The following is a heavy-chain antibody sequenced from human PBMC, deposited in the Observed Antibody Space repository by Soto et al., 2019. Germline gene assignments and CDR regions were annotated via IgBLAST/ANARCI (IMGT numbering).Heavy chain of an antibody. CDR3: ARDPDSSGYYYFDY. J-gene: IGHJ4*02. Sequence: PGGSLRLSCAASGFTFSSYAMHWVRQAPGKGLEYVSAISSYGGSTYYANSVKGRFTISSDNSKNTLYLQMGSLRAEDMAVYYCARDPDSSGYYYFDYWGQGTLVTVS. CDR1: GFTFSSYA. V-gene: IGHV3-64*01. CDR2: ISSYGGST. D-gene: IGHD3-22*01.